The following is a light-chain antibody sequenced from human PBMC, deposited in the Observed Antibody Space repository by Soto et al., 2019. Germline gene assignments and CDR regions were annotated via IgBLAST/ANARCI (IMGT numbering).Light chain of an antibody. Sequence: EIVMTQSPATLSVSPGERATLSCRASQSVSSNLAWYQQKPGQAPRLLIYGASTRATGIPARFSGSGSGTDLTLTISRLEPEDFAVYYCQQYGSAPFTFGGGTKVDIK. CDR1: QSVSSN. CDR3: QQYGSAPFT. J-gene: IGKJ4*01. V-gene: IGKV3-15*01. CDR2: GAS.